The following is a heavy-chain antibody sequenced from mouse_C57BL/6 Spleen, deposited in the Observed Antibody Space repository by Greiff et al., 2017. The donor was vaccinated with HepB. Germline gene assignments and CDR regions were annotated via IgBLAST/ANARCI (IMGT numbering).Heavy chain of an antibody. D-gene: IGHD1-1*01. CDR1: GFTFSDYY. Sequence: EVQLVESEGGLVQPGSSMKLSCTASGFTFSDYYMAWVRQVPEKGLEWVANINYDGSSTYYLDSLKSRFIISRDNAKNILYLQMSSLKSEDTATYYCARDYYYGSSPWYFDVWGTGTTVTVSS. CDR3: ARDYYYGSSPWYFDV. J-gene: IGHJ1*03. CDR2: INYDGSST. V-gene: IGHV5-16*01.